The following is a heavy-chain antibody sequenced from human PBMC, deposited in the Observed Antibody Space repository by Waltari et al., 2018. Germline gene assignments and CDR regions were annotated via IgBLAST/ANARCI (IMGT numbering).Heavy chain of an antibody. J-gene: IGHJ3*02. CDR3: AASARITMVRGVINAFDI. CDR2: MNPNSGNT. CDR1: GYTFTSYD. D-gene: IGHD3-10*01. V-gene: IGHV1-8*01. Sequence: VQLVQSGAEVKKPGASVKVSCKASGYTFTSYDINWVRQATGQGLEWMGWMNPNSGNTGYAQKFQGRVTRTRNTSISTAYMELSSLRSEDTAVYYCAASARITMVRGVINAFDIWGQGTMVTVSS.